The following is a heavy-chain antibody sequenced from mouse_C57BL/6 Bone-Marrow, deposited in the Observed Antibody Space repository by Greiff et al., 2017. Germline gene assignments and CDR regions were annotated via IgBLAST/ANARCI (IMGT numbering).Heavy chain of an antibody. J-gene: IGHJ3*01. CDR1: GFTFSSYA. CDR2: ISDGGSYT. CDR3: ARQRGRFAY. V-gene: IGHV5-4*03. Sequence: EVKLVESGGGLVKPGGSLKLSCAASGFTFSSYAMSWVRQTPEKRLEWVATISDGGSYTYYPDNVKGRFTISRDNAKNNLYLQMSHLKSEDTAMYYCARQRGRFAYWGQGTLVTVSA.